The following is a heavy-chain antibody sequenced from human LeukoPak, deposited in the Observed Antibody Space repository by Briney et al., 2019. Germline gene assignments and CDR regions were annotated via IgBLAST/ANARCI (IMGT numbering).Heavy chain of an antibody. D-gene: IGHD3-10*01. CDR2: ISFDGRKK. V-gene: IGHV3-30*03. CDR1: GFNFNNYV. J-gene: IGHJ3*02. CDR3: ARGAEKILSFGEYPSDAFDI. Sequence: GGSLRLSCAASGFNFNNYVMHWVRQAPGKGLEWVTEISFDGRKKTYVDSVKGRFTTSRDSPKNTVYLQMDSLRAEDTAVYYCARGAEKILSFGEYPSDAFDIWGQGTMVSVTS.